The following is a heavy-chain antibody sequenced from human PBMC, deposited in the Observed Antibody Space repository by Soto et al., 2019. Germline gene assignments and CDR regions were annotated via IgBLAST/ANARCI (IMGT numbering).Heavy chain of an antibody. CDR1: GYSFTSYW. D-gene: IGHD3-3*01. Sequence: GESLKISCKGSGYSFTSYWIGWVRQMPGKGLEWMGIIYPGDSDTRYSPSFQGQVTISADKSISTAYLQWSSLKASDTATYYCARIRTDTAVLRFLEWLFRGNWFDPWGQGTLVTVSS. CDR2: IYPGDSDT. CDR3: ARIRTDTAVLRFLEWLFRGNWFDP. V-gene: IGHV5-51*01. J-gene: IGHJ5*02.